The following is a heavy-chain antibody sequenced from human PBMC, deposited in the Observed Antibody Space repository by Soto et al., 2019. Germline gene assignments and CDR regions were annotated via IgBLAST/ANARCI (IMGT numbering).Heavy chain of an antibody. D-gene: IGHD6-13*01. CDR2: ISYDGSNK. CDR3: ARAQNTRTGYSSSWYLYYYYYYGMDV. J-gene: IGHJ6*02. CDR1: GFTFSSYA. Sequence: PGGSLRLSCAASGFTFSSYAMHWVRQAPGKGLEWVAVISYDGSNKYYADSVKGRFTISRDNSKNTLYLQMNSLRAEDTAVYYCARAQNTRTGYSSSWYLYYYYYYGMDVWGQGTTVTVSS. V-gene: IGHV3-30-3*01.